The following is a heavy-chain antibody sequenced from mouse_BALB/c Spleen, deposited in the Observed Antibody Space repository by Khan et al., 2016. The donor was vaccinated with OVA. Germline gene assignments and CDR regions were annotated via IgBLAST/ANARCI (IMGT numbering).Heavy chain of an antibody. CDR2: INPGSGGT. V-gene: IGHV1-54*01. CDR1: GYAFTNYL. J-gene: IGHJ3*01. Sequence: QVRLQQSGAELVRPGTSVKVSCKASGYAFTNYLIEWVKQRPGQGLEWIGVINPGSGGTNYNEKFKGKATLTADKSSSTAYMQLRSLTSDVSAVYFCTRGGLGGFAYWGQGTLVTVSA. CDR3: TRGGLGGFAY.